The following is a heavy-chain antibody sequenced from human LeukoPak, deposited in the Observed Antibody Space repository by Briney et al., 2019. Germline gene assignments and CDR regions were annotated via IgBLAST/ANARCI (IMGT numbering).Heavy chain of an antibody. CDR1: GGSFSGYY. CDR3: ARGTPYYYGSGSYYNDY. Sequence: PSETLSLTCAVYGGSFSGYYWSWIRQPPGKGLEWIGEINHSGSTNYNPSLKSRVTISVDTSKNQFSLKLSSVTAADTAVYYCARGTPYYYGSGSYYNDYWGQGTLVTVSS. V-gene: IGHV4-34*01. J-gene: IGHJ4*02. CDR2: INHSGST. D-gene: IGHD3-10*01.